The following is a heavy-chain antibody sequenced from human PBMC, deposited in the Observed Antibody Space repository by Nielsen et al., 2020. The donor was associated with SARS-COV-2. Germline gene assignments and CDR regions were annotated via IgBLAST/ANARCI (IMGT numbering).Heavy chain of an antibody. D-gene: IGHD3-10*01. Sequence: GESLKISCTASGFMFRAYGMHWVRQAPGKGPEWLAVIWYDDHNRYYADSVKGRFSISRDNSRNTLYLQMNSLRVEDTAIYFCAKDDVVRGDAYDIWGQGTVVTVSS. CDR2: IWYDDHNR. CDR3: AKDDVVRGDAYDI. V-gene: IGHV3-33*06. CDR1: GFMFRAYG. J-gene: IGHJ3*02.